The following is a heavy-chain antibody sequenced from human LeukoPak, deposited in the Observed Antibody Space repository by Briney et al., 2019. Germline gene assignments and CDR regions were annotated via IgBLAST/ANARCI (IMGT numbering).Heavy chain of an antibody. V-gene: IGHV3-48*03. Sequence: PGGSLRLSCAVSGFTLSSYEMNWVRQAPGKGLEWVSHISSSGSSIYYADSVMGRFTISRDNAKNSLYLQMNSLRAEDTAVYYCARGGYERSWANWGQGTLVTVSS. J-gene: IGHJ4*02. CDR3: ARGGYERSWAN. CDR1: GFTLSSYE. D-gene: IGHD5-12*01. CDR2: ISSSGSSI.